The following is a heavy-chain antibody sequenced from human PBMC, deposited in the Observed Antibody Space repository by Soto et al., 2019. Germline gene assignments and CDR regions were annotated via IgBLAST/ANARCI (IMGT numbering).Heavy chain of an antibody. V-gene: IGHV3-9*01. D-gene: IGHD2-15*01. CDR1: GFTFDDYA. CDR2: ISWNSGNI. J-gene: IGHJ4*02. Sequence: EVQLVESGGGLVQPGRSLRLSCAASGFTFDDYAMHWVRQAPGKGLEWVSGISWNSGNIGYADSVKGRFTISRDSAKNSLYLQMNSLRHEDTAFYYCVKDFTGYCSGGTCPFEYWGQGTLVTVSS. CDR3: VKDFTGYCSGGTCPFEY.